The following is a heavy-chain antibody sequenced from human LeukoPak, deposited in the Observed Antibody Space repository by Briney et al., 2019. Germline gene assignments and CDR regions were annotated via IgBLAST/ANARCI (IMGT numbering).Heavy chain of an antibody. D-gene: IGHD5-12*01. V-gene: IGHV1-69*13. CDR3: ARPYIVATTDAFDI. CDR2: IIPIFGTA. CDR1: GYTFTSYA. J-gene: IGHJ3*02. Sequence: SVKVSCKASGYTFTSYAISWVRQAPGQGLEWMGGIIPIFGTANYAQKFQGRVTITADESTSTAYMELSSLRSEDTAVYYCARPYIVATTDAFDIWGQGTMVTVSS.